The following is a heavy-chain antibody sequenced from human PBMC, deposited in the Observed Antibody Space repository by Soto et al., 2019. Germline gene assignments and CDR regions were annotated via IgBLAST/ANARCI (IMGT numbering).Heavy chain of an antibody. CDR1: GGTFSSYA. V-gene: IGHV1-69*06. CDR2: IIPIFGTA. J-gene: IGHJ6*02. CDR3: ASLITYYDFWSGYPPNMDV. D-gene: IGHD3-3*01. Sequence: SVKVSCKASGGTFSSYAISWVRQAPGQGLEWMGGIIPIFGTANYAQKFQGRVTITADKSTSTAYMELSSLRSEDTAVYYCASLITYYDFWSGYPPNMDVWGQGTTVTVSS.